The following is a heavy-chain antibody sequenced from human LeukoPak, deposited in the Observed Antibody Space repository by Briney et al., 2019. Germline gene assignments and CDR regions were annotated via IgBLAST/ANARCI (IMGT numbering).Heavy chain of an antibody. Sequence: GGSLRLSCAASGFTVSSNYMSWVRQAPGKGLEWVSVTYSNGRTYYADSVKGRFTISRDISKNTLYLQMNSLRAEDTAVYYCARVLSGRGSLYDYYYYMDVWGKGTTVTVSS. D-gene: IGHD3-10*01. CDR3: ARVLSGRGSLYDYYYYMDV. J-gene: IGHJ6*03. V-gene: IGHV3-53*01. CDR2: TYSNGRT. CDR1: GFTVSSNY.